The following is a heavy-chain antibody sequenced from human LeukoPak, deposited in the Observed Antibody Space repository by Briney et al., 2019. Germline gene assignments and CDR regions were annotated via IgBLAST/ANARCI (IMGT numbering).Heavy chain of an antibody. V-gene: IGHV4-39*01. CDR3: ARHPGLRYFAY. CDR2: IYYSGST. Sequence: PGGSLRLSCAASGFTFSDYNMNWVRQAPGKGLEWIGSIYYSGSTYYNPSLKSRVTISVDTSKNQFSLKLSSVTAADTAVYYCARHPGLRYFAYWGQGTLVTVSS. CDR1: GFTFSDYN. D-gene: IGHD3-9*01. J-gene: IGHJ4*02.